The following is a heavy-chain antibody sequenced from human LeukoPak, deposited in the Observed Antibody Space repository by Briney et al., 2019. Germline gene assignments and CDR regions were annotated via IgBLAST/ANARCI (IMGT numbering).Heavy chain of an antibody. V-gene: IGHV3-23*01. CDR2: ISGSGGST. Sequence: PGGSLRLSCAVSGFTFSIYAISSVRQAPGKGLEWVSAISGSGGSTYYADSVKGRFTISRDNSKNTLYLQMNSLRAEDTAVYYCAKGVGYSRSWYYFAYWVQGTLVTVSS. CDR3: AKGVGYSRSWYYFAY. CDR1: GFTFSIYA. J-gene: IGHJ4*02. D-gene: IGHD6-13*01.